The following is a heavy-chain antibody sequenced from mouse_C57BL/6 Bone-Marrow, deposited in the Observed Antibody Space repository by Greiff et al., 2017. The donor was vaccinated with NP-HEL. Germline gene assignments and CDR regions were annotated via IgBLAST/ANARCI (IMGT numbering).Heavy chain of an antibody. D-gene: IGHD3-2*02. CDR2: ISSGGSYT. CDR3: AKQLRLAY. V-gene: IGHV5-6*02. CDR1: GFTFSSYG. Sequence: DVKLVESGGDLVKPGGSLKLSCAASGFTFSSYGMSWVRQTPDKRLEWVATISSGGSYTYYPDSVKGRFTISRDNAKNTLYLQMSSLKSEDTAMDCCAKQLRLAYWGQGTLVTVSA. J-gene: IGHJ3*01.